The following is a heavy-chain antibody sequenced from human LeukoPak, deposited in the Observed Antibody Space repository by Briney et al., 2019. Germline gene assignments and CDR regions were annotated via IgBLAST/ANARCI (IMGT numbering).Heavy chain of an antibody. CDR3: ARASAGVNWFDP. J-gene: IGHJ5*02. CDR2: IYYSGST. V-gene: IGHV4-31*03. CDR1: GGSISSGGYY. D-gene: IGHD3-3*01. Sequence: SQTLSLTCTVSGGSISSGGYYWSWIRQHPGKGLEWIGYIYYSGSTYYNLSLKSRVTISVDTSKNQFSLKLSSVTAADTAVYYCARASAGVNWFDPWGQGTLVTVSS.